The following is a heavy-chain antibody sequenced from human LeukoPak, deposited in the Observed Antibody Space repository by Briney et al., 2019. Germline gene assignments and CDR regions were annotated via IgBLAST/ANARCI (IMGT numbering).Heavy chain of an antibody. D-gene: IGHD6-6*01. V-gene: IGHV3-30-3*01. CDR3: ARAIEAARLQYYMDV. CDR2: ISYDGSNR. J-gene: IGHJ6*03. CDR1: GFTFSRYA. Sequence: PGGSLRLSCAASGFTFSRYAMHWVRQAPGKGLEWVAVISYDGSNRYYADSVKGRFTISRDNSKNTLYLQMNSLRAEDTAVYYCARAIEAARLQYYMDVWGKGTTVTASS.